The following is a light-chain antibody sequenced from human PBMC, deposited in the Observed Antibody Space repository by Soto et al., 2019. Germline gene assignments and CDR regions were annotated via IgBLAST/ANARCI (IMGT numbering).Light chain of an antibody. CDR3: SSYTSSCTLVV. CDR1: SSDIGGYKY. J-gene: IGLJ2*01. CDR2: EVS. Sequence: QSALTQPASVSGSPGQSITISCTGTSSDIGGYKYVSWYQQHPGKAPKLMIFEVSNRPSGVSNRFSGSKSGNTASLTISGLQADDEADYYCSSYTSSCTLVVFGGGTKRTVL. V-gene: IGLV2-14*01.